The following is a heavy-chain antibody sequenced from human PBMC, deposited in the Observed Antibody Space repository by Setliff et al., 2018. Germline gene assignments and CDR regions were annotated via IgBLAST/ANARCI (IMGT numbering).Heavy chain of an antibody. D-gene: IGHD1-26*01. CDR2: IQHDGSRE. Sequence: GSLKISCAASGFRFSTSDMHWVRQAPGKGLEWVSFIQHDGSREFYGDPVEGRFTLSRDDSKSTFFLQISTLKTEDTAIYYCTYASKEHAFDFWGQGTMVTVSS. CDR3: TYASKEHAFDF. CDR1: GFRFSTSD. V-gene: IGHV3-30*02. J-gene: IGHJ3*01.